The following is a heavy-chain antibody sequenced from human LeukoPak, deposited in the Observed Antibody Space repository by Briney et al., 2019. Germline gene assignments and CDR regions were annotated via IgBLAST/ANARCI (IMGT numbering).Heavy chain of an antibody. D-gene: IGHD6-19*01. CDR1: GFTFSDYH. J-gene: IGHJ4*02. CDR2: ISSSGSTI. V-gene: IGHV3-11*01. CDR3: ARDSRDSSGYSDY. Sequence: GGSLRLSCATSGFTFSDYHMSWIRQAPGKGLEWVSYISSSGSTIYHADSVKGRFTISRDNAKNSLYLQMNGLRAEDTAVYYCARDSRDSSGYSDYWGQGTLVAVSS.